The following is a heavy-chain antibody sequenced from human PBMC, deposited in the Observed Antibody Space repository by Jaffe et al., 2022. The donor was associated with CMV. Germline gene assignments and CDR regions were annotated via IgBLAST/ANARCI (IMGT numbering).Heavy chain of an antibody. CDR3: AKLGYNNFIVVVPAASGMDV. Sequence: EVQLLESGGGLVQPGGSLRLSCAASGFTFSSYAMSWVRQAPGKGLEWVSAISGSGGSTYYADSVKGRFTISRDNSKNTLYLQMNSLRAEDTAVYYCAKLGYNNFIVVVPAASGMDVWGQGTTVTVSS. CDR2: ISGSGGST. CDR1: GFTFSSYA. V-gene: IGHV3-23*01. J-gene: IGHJ6*02. D-gene: IGHD2-2*01.